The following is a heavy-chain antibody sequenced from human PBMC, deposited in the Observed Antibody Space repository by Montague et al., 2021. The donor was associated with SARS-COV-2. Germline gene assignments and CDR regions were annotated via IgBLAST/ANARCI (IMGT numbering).Heavy chain of an antibody. D-gene: IGHD3-9*01. J-gene: IGHJ6*02. CDR1: RFSLSTSGMC. Sequence: PALVKPTQTLTVTCTFSRFSLSTSGMCVSWFSQPPGKALEWLALIDWDEEKYYSTSLKTRITISKDTSKNQVVLTMTNMDPVDTATYYCARISYDILTGNYYGMDVWGQGTTVTVSS. V-gene: IGHV2-70*01. CDR2: IDWDEEK. CDR3: ARISYDILTGNYYGMDV.